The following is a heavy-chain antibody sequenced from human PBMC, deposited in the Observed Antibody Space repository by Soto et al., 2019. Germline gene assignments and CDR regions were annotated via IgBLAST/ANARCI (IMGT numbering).Heavy chain of an antibody. CDR2: IFYSGTT. V-gene: IGHV4-39*01. D-gene: IGHD4-17*01. CDR1: GGSLSSSYYY. J-gene: IGHJ4*02. Sequence: PSETLSLTCSVSGGSLSSSYYYWGWIRQPPGKGLDWIGSIFYSGTTYYNPSLKSRLTISVDTSKNQFSLKLSSVTAADTAVYYCARLTTVLSPTKHVDYWGQGTRVTVSS. CDR3: ARLTTVLSPTKHVDY.